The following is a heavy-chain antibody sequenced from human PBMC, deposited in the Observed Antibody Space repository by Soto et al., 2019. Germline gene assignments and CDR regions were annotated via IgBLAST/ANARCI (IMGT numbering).Heavy chain of an antibody. CDR2: INHSGST. Sequence: QVQLQQWGAGLLKPSETLSLTCAVYGGSFSGYYWSWIRQPPGKGLEWIGEINHSGSTNYNPSLTRRVTISVDTSKNQFSLKLSSVTAADPAVYYCARGPYYDSSGYYYVVGYFDYWGQGTLVTVSS. CDR1: GGSFSGYY. CDR3: ARGPYYDSSGYYYVVGYFDY. V-gene: IGHV4-34*01. D-gene: IGHD3-22*01. J-gene: IGHJ4*02.